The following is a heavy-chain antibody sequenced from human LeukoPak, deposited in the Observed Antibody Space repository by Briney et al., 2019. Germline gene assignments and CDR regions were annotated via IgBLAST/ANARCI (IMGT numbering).Heavy chain of an antibody. CDR1: GFTFSNAW. CDR2: IRSKAYGGTT. Sequence: PGGSLRLSCAASGFTFSNAWMSWVRQAPGKGLEWVGFIRSKAYGGTTEYAASVKGRFTISRDDSKSIAYLQMNSLKTEDTAVYYCTRVSGSYRDYWGQGTLVTVSS. CDR3: TRVSGSYRDY. D-gene: IGHD1-26*01. J-gene: IGHJ4*02. V-gene: IGHV3-49*04.